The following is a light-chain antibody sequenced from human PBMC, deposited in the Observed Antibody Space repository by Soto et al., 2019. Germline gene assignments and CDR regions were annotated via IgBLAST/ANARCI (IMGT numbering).Light chain of an antibody. CDR3: QQYNSYPWT. V-gene: IGKV1-5*03. CDR2: KAS. J-gene: IGKJ1*01. CDR1: QSISSW. Sequence: DIQMTQSPSTLSASVGDRVTITCRASQSISSWLAWYQQKPGKAPKLLIYKASSLESGGPSRFSGSGSGTEFTLTISSLQPDEFASYYCQQYNSYPWTFGQGTKVEIK.